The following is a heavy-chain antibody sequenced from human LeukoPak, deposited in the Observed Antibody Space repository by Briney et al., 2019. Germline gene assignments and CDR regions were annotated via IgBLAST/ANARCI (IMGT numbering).Heavy chain of an antibody. CDR3: AKGAFYDILTGHYPEVDY. J-gene: IGHJ4*02. CDR1: GFTFSTYA. D-gene: IGHD3-9*01. CDR2: SSSSSSDI. Sequence: GGSLRLSCAASGFTFSTYAMSWVRQAPGKGLEWVASSSSSSSDIYYADSVKGRFTISRDNAKNSLYLQMNSLRAEDTAVYYCAKGAFYDILTGHYPEVDYWGQRTLVTVSS. V-gene: IGHV3-21*04.